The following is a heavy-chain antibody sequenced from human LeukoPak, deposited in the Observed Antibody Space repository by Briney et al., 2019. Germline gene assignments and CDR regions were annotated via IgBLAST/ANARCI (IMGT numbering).Heavy chain of an antibody. Sequence: PGGSLRLSCAASGLTVSSNYMSWVRQAPGKGLEWVSYISSSGSTIYYADSVKGRFTISRDNAKNSLYLQMNSLRAEDTAVYYCARDGASITMTIDYWGQGTLVTVSS. CDR3: ARDGASITMTIDY. CDR1: GLTVSSNY. J-gene: IGHJ4*02. D-gene: IGHD3-22*01. CDR2: ISSSGSTI. V-gene: IGHV3-11*01.